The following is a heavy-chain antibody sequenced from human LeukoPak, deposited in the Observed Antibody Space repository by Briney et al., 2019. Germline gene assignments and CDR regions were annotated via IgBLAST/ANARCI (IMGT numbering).Heavy chain of an antibody. D-gene: IGHD6-13*01. CDR3: ARGARIAAAGDYFDY. CDR2: IIPIFGTA. V-gene: IGHV1-69*05. CDR1: GGTFSSYA. Sequence: SVKVSCKASGGTFSSYAISWVRQAPGQGLEWMGRIIPIFGTANHAQKFQGRVTITTDESTSTAYMELSSLRSEDTAVYYCARGARIAAAGDYFDYWGQGTLVTVSS. J-gene: IGHJ4*02.